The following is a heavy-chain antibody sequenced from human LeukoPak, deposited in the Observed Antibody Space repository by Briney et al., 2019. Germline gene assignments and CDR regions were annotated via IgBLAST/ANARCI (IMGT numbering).Heavy chain of an antibody. CDR3: ARLGSGMVVATISAFDI. V-gene: IGHV5-51*01. Sequence: KISCKGSGYSFTSYWIGWVRQMPGEGLEWIGIIYPGDSDTRYSPSFQGQVTISADKSISTAYLQWSSLKASDTAMYYCARLGSGMVVATISAFDIWGQGTMVTVSS. J-gene: IGHJ3*02. CDR1: GYSFTSYW. D-gene: IGHD5-12*01. CDR2: IYPGDSDT.